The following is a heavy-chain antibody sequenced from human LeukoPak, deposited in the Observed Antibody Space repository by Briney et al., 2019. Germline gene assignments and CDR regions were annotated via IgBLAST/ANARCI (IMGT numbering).Heavy chain of an antibody. V-gene: IGHV1-69*05. D-gene: IGHD5-18*01. CDR3: ARSGYSYEFDY. CDR1: GGTFSSYA. Sequence: GASVKVSCKASGGTFSSYAISWVRQAPGQGLEWMGGIIPIFGTANYAQKFQGRVTITTDESTSTAYVELSSLRSEDTAVYYCARSGYSYEFDYWGQGTLVTVSS. CDR2: IIPIFGTA. J-gene: IGHJ4*02.